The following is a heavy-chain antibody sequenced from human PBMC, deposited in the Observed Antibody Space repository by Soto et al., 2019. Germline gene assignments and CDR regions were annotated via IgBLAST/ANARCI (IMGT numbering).Heavy chain of an antibody. D-gene: IGHD4-4*01. J-gene: IGHJ6*02. V-gene: IGHV5-51*01. CDR2: INPGDSDI. CDR1: GYSFTTYW. Sequence: PGESLKISCKASGYSFTTYWIAWVRQMPGKGLEWMGIINPGDSDIRYSPSFQGQVTISADNSISTAYLQWSSLKASDTAMYYCARHEQFYYYYDGMDVWGQGTAATVSS. CDR3: ARHEQFYYYYDGMDV.